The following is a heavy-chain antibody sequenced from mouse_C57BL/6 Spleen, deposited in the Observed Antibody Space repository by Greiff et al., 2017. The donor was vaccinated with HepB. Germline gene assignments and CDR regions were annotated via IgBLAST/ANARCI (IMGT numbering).Heavy chain of an antibody. J-gene: IGHJ2*01. V-gene: IGHV5-4*01. CDR2: ISDGGSYT. CDR3: AREGTRDYFDY. D-gene: IGHD3-3*01. CDR1: GFTFSSYA. Sequence: EVKLQESGGGLVKPGGSLKLSCAASGFTFSSYAMSWVRQTPEKRLEWVATISDGGSYTYYPDNVKGRFTISRDNAKNNLYLQMSHLKSEDTAMYYCAREGTRDYFDYWGQGTTLTVSS.